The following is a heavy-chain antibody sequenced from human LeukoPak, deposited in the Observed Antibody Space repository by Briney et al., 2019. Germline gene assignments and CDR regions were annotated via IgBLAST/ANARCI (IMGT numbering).Heavy chain of an antibody. J-gene: IGHJ4*02. V-gene: IGHV4-39*07. CDR2: MYYRGST. D-gene: IGHD3-22*01. CDR1: GGSISSRSYY. CDR3: ARETLKYRGFYYPFDF. Sequence: SETLSLTCSVSGGSISSRSYYWGWIRQPPGKGLEWIGSMYYRGSTYYNPSLKSRITISVDTSKNQFSLKLNSVTAADTAVYYCARETLKYRGFYYPFDFWGQGTLVTVSS.